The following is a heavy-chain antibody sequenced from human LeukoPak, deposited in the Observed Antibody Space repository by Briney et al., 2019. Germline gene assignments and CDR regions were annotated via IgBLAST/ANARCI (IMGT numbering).Heavy chain of an antibody. D-gene: IGHD2-2*01. J-gene: IGHJ6*02. V-gene: IGHV1-2*02. CDR3: AKPLWYQLLQGYYGLDV. Sequence: GASVKVSCKASGYTFAGYYMHWVRQAPGQGLEWMGWINPNSGGTNYAQKFQGRVTMTRDTSISTAYMEVSRLESDDTAVYYCAKPLWYQLLQGYYGLDVWGQGTTVTVSS. CDR2: INPNSGGT. CDR1: GYTFAGYY.